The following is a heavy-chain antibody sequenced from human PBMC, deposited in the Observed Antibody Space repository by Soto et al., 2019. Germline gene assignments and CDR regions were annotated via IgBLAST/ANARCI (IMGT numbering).Heavy chain of an antibody. D-gene: IGHD6-6*01. V-gene: IGHV3-7*01. CDR3: ARTPRLLDS. J-gene: IGHJ4*02. CDR1: GFTFSYSW. Sequence: SGFTFSYSWMNWVRQAPGKGLEWVAYISADGSEKMHVASVTGRFTISRDNAKNSLFLEMNNLRAEDTAVYYCARTPRLLDSWGQGTLVTVSS. CDR2: ISADGSEK.